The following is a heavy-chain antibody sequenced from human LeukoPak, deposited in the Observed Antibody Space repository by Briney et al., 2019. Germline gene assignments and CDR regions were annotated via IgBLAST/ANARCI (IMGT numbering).Heavy chain of an antibody. CDR2: IYYSGST. V-gene: IGHV4-59*08. CDR3: ARRGYCSGGSCYSRWFDP. D-gene: IGHD2-15*01. J-gene: IGHJ5*02. CDR1: GGSISSYY. Sequence: PSETLSLTCTVSGGSISSYYWSWIRQPPGKGLEWIGYIYYSGSTNYNPSLKSRVTISVDTSKNQFSLKLSSVTAADTAVYYCARRGYCSGGSCYSRWFDPWGQGTLVTVSS.